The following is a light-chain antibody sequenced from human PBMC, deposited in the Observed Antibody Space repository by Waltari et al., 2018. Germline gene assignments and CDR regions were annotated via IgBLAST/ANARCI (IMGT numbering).Light chain of an antibody. CDR2: DAS. J-gene: IGKJ2*01. V-gene: IGKV3-15*01. CDR3: QQYHNWPYT. Sequence: EIVMTQSPATLSVSPGDRATLSCRASQSLSGNLAWYQQKPGQAPRLLIYDASTRATGIPARFSGSGSGTEFTLTISNLQSEDFVVYYCQQYHNWPYTFGQGTKLEIK. CDR1: QSLSGN.